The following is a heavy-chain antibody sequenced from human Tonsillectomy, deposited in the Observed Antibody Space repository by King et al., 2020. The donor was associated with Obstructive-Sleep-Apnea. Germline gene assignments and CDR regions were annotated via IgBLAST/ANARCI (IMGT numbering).Heavy chain of an antibody. J-gene: IGHJ6*02. CDR2: IRRRSYGGTT. D-gene: IGHD5-12*01. CDR1: GFTFDDHP. CDR3: TKIRGYDLMSNYYYYGVDV. V-gene: IGHV3-49*03. Sequence: DVQLVESGGGLVQPGRSLRLSCTASGFTFDDHPISWFRQAPGKGLEWVGFIRRRSYGGTTAYAASVRDRFTISREDSKSIAYLQMSSLKTEDTAVYYCTKIRGYDLMSNYYYYGVDVWGQGTTVTVSS.